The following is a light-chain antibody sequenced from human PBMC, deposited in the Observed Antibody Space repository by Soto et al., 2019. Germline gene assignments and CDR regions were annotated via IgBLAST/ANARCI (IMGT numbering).Light chain of an antibody. CDR1: QGIGDT. V-gene: IGKV3-11*01. CDR3: QQRNLWPPVT. Sequence: EFLMSQSPATLSVSPGEGSRLSWRASQGIGDTLAWYQQKPGQAPRLLIYGAFNRATGIPARFSGSGSGTDFTHTISRLAPQASAIYYCQQRNLWPPVTFGQGTRLEIK. CDR2: GAF. J-gene: IGKJ5*01.